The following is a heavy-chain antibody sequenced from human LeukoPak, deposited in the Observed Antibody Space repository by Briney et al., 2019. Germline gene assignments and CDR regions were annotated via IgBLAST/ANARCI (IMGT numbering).Heavy chain of an antibody. Sequence: PGGSLRLSCAASGFTFSSYWMCWVRQAPGKGLEWVANIKQDGSEKYYVDSVKGRFTISRDNAKNSLYLQMNSLRAEDTAVYYCASNLYDFWSGYSYYYYYYMDVWSKGTTVTVSS. V-gene: IGHV3-7*01. J-gene: IGHJ6*03. CDR1: GFTFSSYW. CDR3: ASNLYDFWSGYSYYYYYYMDV. CDR2: IKQDGSEK. D-gene: IGHD3-3*01.